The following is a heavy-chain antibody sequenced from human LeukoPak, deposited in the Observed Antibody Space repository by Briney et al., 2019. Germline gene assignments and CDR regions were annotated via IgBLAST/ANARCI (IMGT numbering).Heavy chain of an antibody. CDR2: ISGDGGST. V-gene: IGHV3-43*02. CDR1: VFIFGNYA. Sequence: GGSLRLSRAAPVFIFGNYAIHWVRQAPGKGLEWVSLISGDGGSTFYADSVKGRFTISRDNSKNSLSLQMSSLRSEDTALYYCARESVTSGWYDYWGQGTLVTVSS. CDR3: ARESVTSGWYDY. D-gene: IGHD6-19*01. J-gene: IGHJ4*02.